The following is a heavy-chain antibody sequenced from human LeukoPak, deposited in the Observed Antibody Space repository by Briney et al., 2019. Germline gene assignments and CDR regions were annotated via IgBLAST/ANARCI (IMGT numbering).Heavy chain of an antibody. D-gene: IGHD3-3*02. CDR1: GGSISSHY. Sequence: SETLSLTCTVSGGSISSHYWSWIRQPPGKGLEWIGYIYYSGSTNYNPSLKSRVTISVDTSKNQFSLKLSSVTAADTAVYYCARGSYPSLAYYYHMDVWGKGTTVTVSS. J-gene: IGHJ6*03. CDR3: ARGSYPSLAYYYHMDV. V-gene: IGHV4-59*11. CDR2: IYYSGST.